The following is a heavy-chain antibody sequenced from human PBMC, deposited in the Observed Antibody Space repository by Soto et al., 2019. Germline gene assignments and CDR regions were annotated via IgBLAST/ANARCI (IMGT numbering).Heavy chain of an antibody. CDR1: GGSINSATYY. CDR3: ARLRDYYHSSGYPQGFYFDY. CDR2: IFYSGSA. D-gene: IGHD3-22*01. Sequence: SETLSLTCSVSGGSINSATYYWSWVRQRPGKGLEWIGHIFYSGSAYYNASLKTRLAISVDTSKNQFSLKLSSVTAADTAAYYCARLRDYYHSSGYPQGFYFDYWGQGTLVTVSS. V-gene: IGHV4-31*03. J-gene: IGHJ4*02.